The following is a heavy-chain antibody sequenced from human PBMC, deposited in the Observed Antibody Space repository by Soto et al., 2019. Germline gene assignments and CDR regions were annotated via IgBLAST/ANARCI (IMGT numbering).Heavy chain of an antibody. D-gene: IGHD3-22*01. Sequence: GGSLRLSCTASGFTFGDYAMSWVRQAPGKGLEWVGFIRSKAYGGTTEYAASVKGRFTISRDDSKSIAYLQMNSLKTEDTAVYYCTRDPRHYYDSSGYWNWGQGTLVTVSS. CDR2: IRSKAYGGTT. V-gene: IGHV3-49*04. CDR1: GFTFGDYA. CDR3: TRDPRHYYDSSGYWN. J-gene: IGHJ4*02.